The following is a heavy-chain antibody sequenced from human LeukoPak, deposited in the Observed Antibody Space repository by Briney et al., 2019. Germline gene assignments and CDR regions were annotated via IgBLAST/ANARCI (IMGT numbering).Heavy chain of an antibody. Sequence: GGSLRLSCAASGFTFSSYIMNWVRQAPGKGLEWVSSISSSSSYIYYADSVKGRFTISRDNAKNSLYLQMNSLRAEDTAVYYCARDPIGSSSFDYWGQGTLVTVSS. CDR1: GFTFSSYI. CDR2: ISSSSSYI. V-gene: IGHV3-21*01. CDR3: ARDPIGSSSFDY. J-gene: IGHJ4*02. D-gene: IGHD6-13*01.